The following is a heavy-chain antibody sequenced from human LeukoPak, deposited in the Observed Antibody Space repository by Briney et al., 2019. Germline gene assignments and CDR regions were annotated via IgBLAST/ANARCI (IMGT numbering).Heavy chain of an antibody. Sequence: SETLSLTCTVSGGSISGYYWHWIRQPPGQGLEWIGYISRSGGTNYNPSLKSRVTISRDTSKNQFSLILTSLTAAGTAVYFCARAAYSDGWSYVYFDYWGQGTLATVSS. V-gene: IGHV4-59*01. D-gene: IGHD6-19*01. J-gene: IGHJ4*02. CDR2: ISRSGGT. CDR1: GGSISGYY. CDR3: ARAAYSDGWSYVYFDY.